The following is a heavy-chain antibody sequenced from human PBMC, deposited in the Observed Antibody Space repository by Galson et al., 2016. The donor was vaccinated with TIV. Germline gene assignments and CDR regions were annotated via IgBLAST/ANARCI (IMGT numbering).Heavy chain of an antibody. CDR1: GFTFSSYG. V-gene: IGHV3-23*01. Sequence: SLRLSCAASGFTFSSYGMTWVRQAPGKGLEWVSTISGTGEITVYADSVRGHFIISRDNSKNTLYLQMNNLRAEDTAVYYCAKYLWTYVWSTFDNWGQGTPVTVSS. D-gene: IGHD3/OR15-3a*01. CDR3: AKYLWTYVWSTFDN. J-gene: IGHJ4*02. CDR2: ISGTGEIT.